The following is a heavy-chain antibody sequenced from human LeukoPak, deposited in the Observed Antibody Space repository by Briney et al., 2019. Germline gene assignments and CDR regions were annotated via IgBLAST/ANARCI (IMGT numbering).Heavy chain of an antibody. D-gene: IGHD4-17*01. CDR3: AIDYGDYVGPFDI. J-gene: IGHJ3*02. CDR1: GFTFSSYA. Sequence: GGSLRLSCAASGFTFSSYAMSWVRQAPGKGLEWVSTISGSGGSTYYADSVKGRFTISRDISKNTLYLQMNSLRAEDTAVYYCAIDYGDYVGPFDIWGQGTMVTVSS. CDR2: ISGSGGST. V-gene: IGHV3-23*01.